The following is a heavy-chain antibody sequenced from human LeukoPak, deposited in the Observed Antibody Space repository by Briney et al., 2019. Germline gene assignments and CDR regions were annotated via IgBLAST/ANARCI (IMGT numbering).Heavy chain of an antibody. Sequence: GRSLRLSCAASGFTFSNYGMHWVRQAPGKGLEWVAVIWYDGSNKYYADSVKGRFTISRDNSKNTMYLQMNSLRAEDTAVYYCAGNYGPYYFDYWGQGTLVTVSS. J-gene: IGHJ4*02. V-gene: IGHV3-33*01. D-gene: IGHD3-10*01. CDR3: AGNYGPYYFDY. CDR2: IWYDGSNK. CDR1: GFTFSNYG.